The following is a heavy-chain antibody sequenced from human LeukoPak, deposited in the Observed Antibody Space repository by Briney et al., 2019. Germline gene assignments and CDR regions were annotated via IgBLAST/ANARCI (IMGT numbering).Heavy chain of an antibody. CDR1: GGSFSGYY. V-gene: IGHV4-34*01. D-gene: IGHD1-26*01. J-gene: IGHJ5*02. CDR2: INHSGST. CDR3: ARGQRGSYNWFDP. Sequence: PSETLSLTCAVYGGSFSGYYWSWIRQPPGKGLEWIGEINHSGSTNYNPSLKSRVTISVDTSKNQFSLKLSSVTAADTAVYYCARGQRGSYNWFDPWGQGTLVTVSS.